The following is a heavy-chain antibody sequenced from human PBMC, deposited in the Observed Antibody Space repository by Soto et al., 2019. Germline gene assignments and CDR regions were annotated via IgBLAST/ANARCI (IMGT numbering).Heavy chain of an antibody. D-gene: IGHD6-19*01. Sequence: EVQLVESGGGLVKPGGSLRLSCAASGFTFSSYSMNWVRQAPGKGLEWVSSISSSSSYIYYADSVKGRFTISRDNAKNSLYLQMNSLRAEDTAVYYCARDRSGAVAGTPFYSRGFDYWGQGTLVTVSS. CDR2: ISSSSSYI. CDR1: GFTFSSYS. J-gene: IGHJ4*02. CDR3: ARDRSGAVAGTPFYSRGFDY. V-gene: IGHV3-21*01.